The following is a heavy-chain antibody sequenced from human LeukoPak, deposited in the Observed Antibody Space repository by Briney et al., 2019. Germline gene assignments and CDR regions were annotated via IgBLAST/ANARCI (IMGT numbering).Heavy chain of an antibody. D-gene: IGHD2-15*01. CDR2: IWYDGSNK. CDR3: ARDGAVVVAHNWFDP. J-gene: IGHJ5*02. Sequence: RGSLSLSCAASGFTFSSYGMHWVRQASGKGLEWVAVIWYDGSNKYYADSVKGRFTISRDNSKNTLYLQMNSLRAEDTAVYYCARDGAVVVAHNWFDPWGQGTLVTVSS. CDR1: GFTFSSYG. V-gene: IGHV3-33*01.